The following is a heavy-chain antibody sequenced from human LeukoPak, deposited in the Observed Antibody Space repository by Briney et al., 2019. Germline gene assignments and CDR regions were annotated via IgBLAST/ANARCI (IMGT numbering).Heavy chain of an antibody. V-gene: IGHV4-39*01. CDR2: IYYSGST. Sequence: SETLSLTCTVSGGSISSSSYYWGWIRQPPGKWMEWIGSIYYSGSTYYNPSLKSRVTISVDTFKNQFSLKLSSVTAADTAVYYCATRYCSGGSCYGFDYWGQGTLVTVSS. J-gene: IGHJ4*02. CDR1: GGSISSSSYY. D-gene: IGHD2-15*01. CDR3: ATRYCSGGSCYGFDY.